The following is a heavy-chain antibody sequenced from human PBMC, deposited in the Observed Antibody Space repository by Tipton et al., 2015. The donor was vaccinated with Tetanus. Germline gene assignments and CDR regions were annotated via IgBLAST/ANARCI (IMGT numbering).Heavy chain of an antibody. CDR2: IYTSEST. J-gene: IGHJ6*02. V-gene: IGHV4-4*07. Sequence: GLVKPSETLSLTCGVSGGSISSYYWSWIRQPAGKGLEWIGRIYTSESTNYNPSLKSRLTMSVDTSKNQFSLRLNSVTAADTAVYYCARMQRYGMDVWGQGTTVTVSS. CDR1: GGSISSYY. CDR3: ARMQRYGMDV. D-gene: IGHD6-25*01.